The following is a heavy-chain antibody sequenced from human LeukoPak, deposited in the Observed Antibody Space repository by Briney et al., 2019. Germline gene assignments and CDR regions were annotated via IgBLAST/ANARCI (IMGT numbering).Heavy chain of an antibody. D-gene: IGHD3-16*01. CDR2: IIPTFGTP. CDR1: GGTFSSYA. CDR3: GRIREGFYY. V-gene: IGHV1-69*13. J-gene: IGHJ4*02. Sequence: SVNISSKASGGTFSSYAISWVRQAPGQELEWMRGIIPTFGTPNYAQKFQGRVTLTADQSTSTAYMELSSLRSEDTAVYYCGRIREGFYYWGEGPLVTVSS.